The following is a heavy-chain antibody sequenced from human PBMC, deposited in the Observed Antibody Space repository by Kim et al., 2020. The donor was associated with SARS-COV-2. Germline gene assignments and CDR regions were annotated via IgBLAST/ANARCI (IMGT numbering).Heavy chain of an antibody. V-gene: IGHV4-39*07. D-gene: IGHD6-13*01. CDR3: ARIRIAEDAFDI. Sequence: YYNPSLKSRVTISVDTSKNQFSLKLSSVTAADTAVYYCARIRIAEDAFDIWGQGTMVTVSS. J-gene: IGHJ3*02.